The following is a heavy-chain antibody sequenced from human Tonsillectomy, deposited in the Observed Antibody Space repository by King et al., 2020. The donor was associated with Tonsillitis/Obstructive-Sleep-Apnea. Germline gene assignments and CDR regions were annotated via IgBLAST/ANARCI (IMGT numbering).Heavy chain of an antibody. D-gene: IGHD2-15*01. CDR2: IYSGGST. CDR1: GFTVSSNY. J-gene: IGHJ6*03. CDR3: ARDNLIGYCSGGSCYSQGYYYMDV. Sequence: VQLVESGGGLVQPGGSLRLSCAASGFTVSSNYMSWVRQAPGKGLEWVSVIYSGGSTYYADSEKGRFTISRHNSKNTLYLQMNSLRAEDTAVYYCARDNLIGYCSGGSCYSQGYYYMDVWGKGTTVTVSS. V-gene: IGHV3-53*04.